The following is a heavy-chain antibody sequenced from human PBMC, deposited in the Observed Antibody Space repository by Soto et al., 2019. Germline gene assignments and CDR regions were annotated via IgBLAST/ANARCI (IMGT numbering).Heavy chain of an antibody. D-gene: IGHD3-9*01. V-gene: IGHV2-5*02. CDR2: IYWDDGK. J-gene: IGHJ4*02. CDR3: AHRLAYDISTGYYPLDY. Sequence: SGPTLVNPTQTLTLTCTFSGFSLSTSGVGVAWIRQPPGKALEWLALIYWDDGKRYSPSLKTRLNITKDTSKNQVVLTLTNVDPVDTATYYCAHRLAYDISTGYYPLDYWGQGSLVTVSS. CDR1: GFSLSTSGVG.